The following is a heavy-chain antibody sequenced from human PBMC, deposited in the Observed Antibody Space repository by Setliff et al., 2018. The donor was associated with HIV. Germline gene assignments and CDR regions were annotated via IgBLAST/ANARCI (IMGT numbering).Heavy chain of an antibody. CDR3: AQYLVPSGYYCGMYAFDI. CDR2: ITGYNGNT. D-gene: IGHD3-22*01. J-gene: IGHJ3*02. Sequence: AAVKVSCKDSGYILTNYGLSWVRQAPGQGLEWMGWITGYNGNTNYAEKFQGRVTMTIDTSTSTAYLELRSLSSDDTAGDYFAQYLVPSGYYCGMYAFDIWGQGTTVTVSS. V-gene: IGHV1-18*01. CDR1: GYILTNYG.